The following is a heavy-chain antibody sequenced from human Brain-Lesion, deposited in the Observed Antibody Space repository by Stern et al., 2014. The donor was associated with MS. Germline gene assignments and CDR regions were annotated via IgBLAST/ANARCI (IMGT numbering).Heavy chain of an antibody. Sequence: VQLVESGPGLVKPLQTLSLTCTVSGGSISSGSDYWSWIRQPVGKGLEWIGRIHPSGSAFYTPSLKSRVTISTATSMNQFSLELNSATAADTAIYYCASGYRIFDYWGQGILVTVSS. CDR1: GGSISSGSDY. CDR2: IHPSGSA. D-gene: IGHD5-18*01. J-gene: IGHJ4*02. V-gene: IGHV4-61*02. CDR3: ASGYRIFDY.